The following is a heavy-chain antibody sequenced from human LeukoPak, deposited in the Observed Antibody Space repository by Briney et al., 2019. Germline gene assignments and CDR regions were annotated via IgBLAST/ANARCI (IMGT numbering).Heavy chain of an antibody. CDR3: AKGHWLVDMDV. J-gene: IGHJ6*03. CDR2: IGGSGGRT. CDR1: GFTFSSYS. V-gene: IGHV3-23*01. Sequence: GGSLRLSCAASGFTFSSYSMSWVRQAPGKGLEWVSAIGGSGGRTYYADSVKGRFTISRDNSKNTLYLQMNSLRAEDTAVYYCAKGHWLVDMDVWGKGTTVTVSS. D-gene: IGHD3-9*01.